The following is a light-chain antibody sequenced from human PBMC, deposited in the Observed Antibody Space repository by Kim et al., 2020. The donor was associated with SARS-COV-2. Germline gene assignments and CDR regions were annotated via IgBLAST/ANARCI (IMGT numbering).Light chain of an antibody. CDR2: DAS. CDR1: QSITRW. J-gene: IGKJ2*01. V-gene: IGKV1-5*01. CDR3: QQYYSHSYT. Sequence: DIQMTQSPSTLSASVGDRVTITCRASQSITRWLALYQQKPGKAPKLLIYDASSLKSGVPSRFSGSGSGTEFTLTISSLQPDDFATYYCQQYYSHSYTFGQGTKLEI.